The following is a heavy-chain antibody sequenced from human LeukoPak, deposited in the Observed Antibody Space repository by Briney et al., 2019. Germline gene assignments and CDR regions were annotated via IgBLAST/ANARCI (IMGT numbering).Heavy chain of an antibody. V-gene: IGHV1-2*02. J-gene: IGHJ6*02. CDR2: INPNSGGT. Sequence: VASVKVSCKSSGYTFTGYYMHWVRQAPGQGLEWMRWINPNSGGTNYAQKFQGRVTMTRDTSISTAYMELSRLRSDDTAVYYCARDRSTAASYYYYGMDVWGQGTTVTVSS. D-gene: IGHD2-2*01. CDR3: ARDRSTAASYYYYGMDV. CDR1: GYTFTGYY.